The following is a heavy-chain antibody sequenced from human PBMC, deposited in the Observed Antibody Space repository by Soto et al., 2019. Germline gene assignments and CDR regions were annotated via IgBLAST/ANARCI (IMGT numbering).Heavy chain of an antibody. D-gene: IGHD2-2*01. CDR3: ARYIPGVRYYGMDV. Sequence: PGGSLRLSCAASGFTFSSYAMKWVRQAPGKGLEWVSLIGESGTPTYYADSVKGRFTISRDNSGNTLFLEMYSLRAEDTAVYYCARYIPGVRYYGMDVWGQGTTVTVPS. J-gene: IGHJ6*02. CDR2: IGESGTPT. CDR1: GFTFSSYA. V-gene: IGHV3-23*01.